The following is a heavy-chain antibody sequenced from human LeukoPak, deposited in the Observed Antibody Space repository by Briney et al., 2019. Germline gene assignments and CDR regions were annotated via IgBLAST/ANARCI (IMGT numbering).Heavy chain of an antibody. CDR3: AMTLSITMIVDKSSYFDY. Sequence: GSSVKVSCKASGGTFSSYAISWVRQAPGQGLEWMGGIIPIFGTANYAQKFQGRVTITADKSTSTAYMELSSLRSEDTAVYYCAMTLSITMIVDKSSYFDYWGQGTLVTVSS. D-gene: IGHD3-22*01. J-gene: IGHJ4*02. V-gene: IGHV1-69*06. CDR1: GGTFSSYA. CDR2: IIPIFGTA.